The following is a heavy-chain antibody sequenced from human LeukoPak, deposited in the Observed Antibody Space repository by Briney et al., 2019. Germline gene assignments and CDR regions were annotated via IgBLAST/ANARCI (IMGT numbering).Heavy chain of an antibody. CDR3: ARGAARGIYYYGMDV. J-gene: IGHJ6*02. V-gene: IGHV3-48*01. CDR2: ISSSSSTI. Sequence: RSGGSLRLSCAASGFTFSSYSMNWVRQAPGKGLEWVSYISSSSSTIYYADSVKGRFTISRDNAKNSLYLQMNSLRAEDTAVYYCARGAARGIYYYGMDVWGQGTTVTVSS. CDR1: GFTFSSYS. D-gene: IGHD6-6*01.